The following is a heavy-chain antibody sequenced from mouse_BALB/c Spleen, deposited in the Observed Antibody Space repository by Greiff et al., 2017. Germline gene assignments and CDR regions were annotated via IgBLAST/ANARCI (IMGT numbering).Heavy chain of an antibody. CDR2: INPYNGGT. D-gene: IGHD2-4*01. J-gene: IGHJ3*01. Sequence: EVMLVESGPELVKPGASVKIPCKASGFTFTDYNMYWVKQSHGKSLEWIGDINPYNGGTIYNQKFKGKATLTVDKSSSTAYMGLRSLTSEDTAVYYCERLGYDYDDGDYWGQGTLVTVSA. V-gene: IGHV1-18*01. CDR3: ERLGYDYDDGDY. CDR1: GFTFTDYN.